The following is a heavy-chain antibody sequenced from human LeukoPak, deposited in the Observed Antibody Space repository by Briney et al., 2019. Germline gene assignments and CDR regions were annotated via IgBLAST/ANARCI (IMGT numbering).Heavy chain of an antibody. D-gene: IGHD3-22*01. CDR3: ARATYYDSSGYYRAGAFDI. Sequence: SETLSLTCTVSGGSISTSNYYWGWIRQPPGKGLEWIGNIFYSGSTYYSPSLRSRVTISLDTSRNQFSLKLNSVTAADTAVYYCARATYYDSSGYYRAGAFDIWGQGTMVTVSS. V-gene: IGHV4-39*07. J-gene: IGHJ3*02. CDR1: GGSISTSNYY. CDR2: IFYSGST.